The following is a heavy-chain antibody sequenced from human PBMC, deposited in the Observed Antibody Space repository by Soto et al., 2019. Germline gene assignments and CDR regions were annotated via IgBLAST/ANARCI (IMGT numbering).Heavy chain of an antibody. V-gene: IGHV2-5*02. CDR1: GFSLSTSGGG. D-gene: IGHD6-6*01. Sequence: GSGPTLVNPTQTLTLTCTFSGFSLSTSGGGVGWIRQPPGKALEWLALIYWDDDKRYSPSLKSRLTITKDTSKNQVVLTMTNMEPVDTATYYCAHSSARQQPALRSDGTWDYYYYYMDVWGKGTTVTVSS. J-gene: IGHJ6*03. CDR3: AHSSARQQPALRSDGTWDYYYYYMDV. CDR2: IYWDDDK.